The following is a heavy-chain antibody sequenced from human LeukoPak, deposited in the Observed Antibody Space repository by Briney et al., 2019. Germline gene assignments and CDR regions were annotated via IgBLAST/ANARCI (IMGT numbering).Heavy chain of an antibody. D-gene: IGHD3-10*01. V-gene: IGHV3-7*01. CDR3: ARGYSSGGCLDY. CDR1: GFTFSDFW. Sequence: PGGSLRLSCAASGFTFSDFWVEWFRQAPGKGLEWVANINKDGSDKYCMDSVTGRFSISRDNAKNSLYLQMNSLRAEDTAVYYCARGYSSGGCLDYWGQGTLVTVSS. CDR2: INKDGSDK. J-gene: IGHJ4*02.